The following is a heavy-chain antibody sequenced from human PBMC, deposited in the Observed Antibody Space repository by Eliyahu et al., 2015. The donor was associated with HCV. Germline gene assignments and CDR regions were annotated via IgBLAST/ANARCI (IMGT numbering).Heavy chain of an antibody. CDR1: GYEFTXXW. CDR2: IYPGDSXI. Sequence: EVQLVQSGEEVKKPGESLKISCKXXGYEFTXXWIGWVRXRPGKGLEWMGIIYPGDSXIRYXPSFEGQVTFSADKSINTAYVQWSDLKASDTAVYYCARAWGSFIVGAFDIWGQGTRVTVSS. CDR3: ARAWGSFIVGAFDI. D-gene: IGHD1-26*01. V-gene: IGHV5-51*01. J-gene: IGHJ3*02.